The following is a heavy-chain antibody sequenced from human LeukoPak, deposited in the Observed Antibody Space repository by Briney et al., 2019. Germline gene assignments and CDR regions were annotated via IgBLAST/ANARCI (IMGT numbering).Heavy chain of an antibody. V-gene: IGHV3-66*01. CDR2: IYSGGNT. CDR1: GFTVSNNY. CDR3: ASALAAASHTSFDH. J-gene: IGHJ4*02. D-gene: IGHD6-13*01. Sequence: GGSLRLSCAASGFTVSNNYMSWVRQAPGKGLEWVSIIYSGGNTFYADSVKGRFTISRDNSQNTVYLQMNSMRAEDTAVYYCASALAAASHTSFDHWGQGTLVTVSS.